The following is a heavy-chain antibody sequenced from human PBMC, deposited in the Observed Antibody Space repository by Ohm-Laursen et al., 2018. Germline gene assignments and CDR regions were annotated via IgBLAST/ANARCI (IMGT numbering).Heavy chain of an antibody. Sequence: SETLSLTCTVSGGSISSGGYYWSWIRQHPGKGLEWIGYIYYSGSTYYNPSLKSLVTISVDTSKNQFSLKLSSVTAADTAVYYCARVDYGGTPLWAFDIWGQGKMVTASS. D-gene: IGHD4-23*01. V-gene: IGHV4-31*01. CDR2: IYYSGST. CDR3: ARVDYGGTPLWAFDI. J-gene: IGHJ3*02. CDR1: GGSISSGGYY.